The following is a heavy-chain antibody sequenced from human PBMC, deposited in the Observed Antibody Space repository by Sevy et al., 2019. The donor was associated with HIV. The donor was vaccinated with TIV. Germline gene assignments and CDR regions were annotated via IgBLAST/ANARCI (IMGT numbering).Heavy chain of an antibody. J-gene: IGHJ3*02. V-gene: IGHV3-21*01. CDR2: ISSSSSYI. CDR3: ARERGIVVVVAATHDAFDI. D-gene: IGHD2-15*01. Sequence: GGSLRLSCAASGFTFSSYSMNWVRQAPGKGLEWVSSISSSSSYIYYADSVKGRFTISRDNAKNSLDLQMNSLRAEDTAVYYCARERGIVVVVAATHDAFDIWGQGTMVTVSS. CDR1: GFTFSSYS.